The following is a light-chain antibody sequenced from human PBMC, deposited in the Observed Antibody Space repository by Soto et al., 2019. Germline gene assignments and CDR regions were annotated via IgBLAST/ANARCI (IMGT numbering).Light chain of an antibody. CDR1: QSVSSY. J-gene: IGKJ5*01. CDR2: DAS. Sequence: EIVLTQSPATLSLSPGERATLSCRASQSVSSYFAWYQQKPGQAPRLLIYDASNRATGIPARFSGSASGTAFTLTISSLEPEDFAVYYGQQRSNWPPITFGQGTRLEIK. V-gene: IGKV3-11*01. CDR3: QQRSNWPPIT.